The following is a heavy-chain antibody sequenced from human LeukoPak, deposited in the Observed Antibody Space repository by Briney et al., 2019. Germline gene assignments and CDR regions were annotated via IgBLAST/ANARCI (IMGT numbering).Heavy chain of an antibody. CDR2: ISYDGSNK. CDR3: ASGTLLQHRKTVFPAFDY. Sequence: GGSLRLSCAASGFTFSSYGMHWVRQAPGKGLEWVAVISYDGSNKYYADSVKGRFTISRDNSKNSPYLQMNSLRAEDTAVYFCASGTLLQHRKTVFPAFDYWGQGTLVTVSS. V-gene: IGHV3-30*03. J-gene: IGHJ4*02. CDR1: GFTFSSYG. D-gene: IGHD3-22*01.